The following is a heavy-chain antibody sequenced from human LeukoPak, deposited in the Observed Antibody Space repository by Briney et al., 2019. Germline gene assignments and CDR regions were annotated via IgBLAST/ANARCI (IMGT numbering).Heavy chain of an antibody. CDR3: ARTGRRLDY. D-gene: IGHD6-6*01. Sequence: GGSLTLSCVASGFTFSSYWMTWVRQAPGKGLEWVANIKEDGSEKSYVASVKGRFTISRDNAKNSLYLQMNSLRAEDTAVYYCARTGRRLDYWGQGTLVTVSS. CDR2: IKEDGSEK. V-gene: IGHV3-7*05. J-gene: IGHJ4*02. CDR1: GFTFSSYW.